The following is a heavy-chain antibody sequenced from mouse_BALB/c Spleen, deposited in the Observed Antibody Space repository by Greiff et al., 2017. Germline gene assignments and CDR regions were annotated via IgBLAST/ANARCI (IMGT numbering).Heavy chain of an antibody. CDR2: ISTYYGDA. Sequence: VQLQESGAELVRPGVSVKLSCTGSGYTFTDYAMHWVKQGRAKSLEWIGVISTYYGDASYNQKFKGRGTMTVDKSSSTVYMELASLTSEDSAIYYCAREDRTEGFAYWGQGTLVTVSA. CDR1: GYTFTDYA. D-gene: IGHD1-1*01. CDR3: AREDRTEGFAY. V-gene: IGHV1S137*01. J-gene: IGHJ3*01.